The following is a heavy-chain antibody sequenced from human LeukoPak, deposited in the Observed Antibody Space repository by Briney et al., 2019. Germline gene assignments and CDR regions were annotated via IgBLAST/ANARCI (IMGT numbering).Heavy chain of an antibody. Sequence: GASVKVSCKASGYTFTSYYMHWVRQAPGQGLEWMGIINSSGGSTSYAQKFQGRVTMTRDTSISTAYMELSRLRSDDTAVYYCARDLGRYNYYFDYWGQGTLVTVSS. J-gene: IGHJ4*02. V-gene: IGHV1-46*01. CDR1: GYTFTSYY. CDR2: INSSGGST. D-gene: IGHD5-24*01. CDR3: ARDLGRYNYYFDY.